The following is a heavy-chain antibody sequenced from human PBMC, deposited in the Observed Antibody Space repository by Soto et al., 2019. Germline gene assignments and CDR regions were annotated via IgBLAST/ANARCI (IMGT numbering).Heavy chain of an antibody. V-gene: IGHV3-15*01. Sequence: GSLRLSCAASGFTFSNAWMSWVRQAPGKGLEWVGRIKSKTDGGTTDYAAPVKGRFTISRDDSKNTLYLQMNSLKTEDTAVYYCTTDDYYDSSGRDYWGQGTLVTVSS. CDR3: TTDDYYDSSGRDY. CDR1: GFTFSNAW. CDR2: IKSKTDGGTT. D-gene: IGHD3-22*01. J-gene: IGHJ4*02.